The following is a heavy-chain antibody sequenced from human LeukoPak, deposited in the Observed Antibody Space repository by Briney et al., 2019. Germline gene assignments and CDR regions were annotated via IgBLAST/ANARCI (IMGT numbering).Heavy chain of an antibody. CDR2: IYTSGST. CDR1: GGSISRYY. D-gene: IGHD4-17*01. CDR3: ARVSSDGDSLDY. V-gene: IGHV4-4*07. Sequence: SETLSLTCTVSGGSISRYYWSWIRQPAGKGLEWIGRIYTSGSTNYNPSLKSRVTMSVDTSKNQFSLRLSSVTAADTAVYYCARVSSDGDSLDYWGQGTLVTVSS. J-gene: IGHJ4*02.